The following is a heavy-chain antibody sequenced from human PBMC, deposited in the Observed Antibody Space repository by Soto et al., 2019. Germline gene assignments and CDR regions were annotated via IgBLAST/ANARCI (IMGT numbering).Heavy chain of an antibody. V-gene: IGHV4-59*08. CDR1: CGSINSHY. D-gene: IGHD3-10*01. Sequence: SQTLSLPWTVSCGSINSHYWSRLRQPPGKGLEWLGYIYYSGSTNYNPSLKSRVTISVDTSKNQFSLKLSSVTAADTAVYYCARQYYGSGSHQTAYYYYYYMDVWGKGTTVTVSS. CDR2: IYYSGST. J-gene: IGHJ6*03. CDR3: ARQYYGSGSHQTAYYYYYYMDV.